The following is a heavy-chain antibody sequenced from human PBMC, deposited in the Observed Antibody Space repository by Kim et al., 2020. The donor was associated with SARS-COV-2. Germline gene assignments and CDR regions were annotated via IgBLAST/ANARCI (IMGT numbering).Heavy chain of an antibody. V-gene: IGHV4-34*01. J-gene: IGHJ4*02. Sequence: TNYSPSLKSRVTMSVDTSKKQFSRMLSSVTAADTSVYYCTRGKFSNSWFDYWGRGTPVTVSS. CDR2: T. D-gene: IGHD6-13*01. CDR3: TRGKFSNSWFDY.